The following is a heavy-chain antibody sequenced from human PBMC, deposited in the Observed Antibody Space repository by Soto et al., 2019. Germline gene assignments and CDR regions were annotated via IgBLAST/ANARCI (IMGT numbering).Heavy chain of an antibody. CDR1: GFTFSSYA. D-gene: IGHD6-13*01. CDR2: ISYDGSNK. Sequence: QVQLVESGGGVVQPGRSLRLSCAASGFTFSSYAMHWVRQAPGKGLVWVAVISYDGSNKYYADSVKGRLTISRDNSKNTLYLQMNSLRDEDTAVYYCARVPIAAAGTTLFDYWGQGTLVTVSS. V-gene: IGHV3-30-3*01. CDR3: ARVPIAAAGTTLFDY. J-gene: IGHJ4*02.